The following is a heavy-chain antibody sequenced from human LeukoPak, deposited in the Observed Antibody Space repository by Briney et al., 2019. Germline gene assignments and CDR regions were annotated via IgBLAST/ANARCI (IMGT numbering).Heavy chain of an antibody. V-gene: IGHV4-38-2*02. Sequence: SETLSLTCTVSGYSISSGYYWGWIRQPPGKGLEWIGSICHSGSTYYNPSLKSRVTISVDTSKNQFSLKLSSVTAADTAVYYCARRTDYGDYDYWGQGTLVTVSS. CDR3: ARRTDYGDYDY. CDR1: GYSISSGYY. CDR2: ICHSGST. D-gene: IGHD4-17*01. J-gene: IGHJ4*02.